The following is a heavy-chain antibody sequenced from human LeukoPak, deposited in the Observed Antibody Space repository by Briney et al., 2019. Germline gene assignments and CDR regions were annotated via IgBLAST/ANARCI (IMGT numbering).Heavy chain of an antibody. D-gene: IGHD3-10*01. CDR1: GGSISSGSYY. J-gene: IGHJ6*03. Sequence: SETLSLTCTVSGGSISSGSYYWSWIRQPAGKGLEWIGRMHTSGRTNYNPSLKSRVTISVDTSKNQFSLKLSSVTAADTAVYYCARVKLSTGGSGSYHYYYYYYMDVWGKGTTVTISS. CDR2: MHTSGRT. CDR3: ARVKLSTGGSGSYHYYYYYYMDV. V-gene: IGHV4-61*02.